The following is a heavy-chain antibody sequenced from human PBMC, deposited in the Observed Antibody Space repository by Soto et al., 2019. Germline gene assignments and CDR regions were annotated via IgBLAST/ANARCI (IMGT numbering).Heavy chain of an antibody. Sequence: QVQLVQSGAEVKKPGASVKVSCKASGYTFTIYGISWVRQAPGQGLEWMGWISGYNGNTDYAQNLQDRVTLTTDASTSSVYMELRSLRXXXTAVYYCARVDYYDSSGYYGYWGQGTLITVSS. CDR1: GYTFTIYG. CDR3: ARVDYYDSSGYYGY. J-gene: IGHJ4*02. V-gene: IGHV1-18*04. CDR2: ISGYNGNT. D-gene: IGHD3-22*01.